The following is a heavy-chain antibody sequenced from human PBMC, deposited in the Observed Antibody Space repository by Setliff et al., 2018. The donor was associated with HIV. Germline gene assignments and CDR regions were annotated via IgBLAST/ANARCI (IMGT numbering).Heavy chain of an antibody. J-gene: IGHJ4*02. Sequence: KTSETLSLTCTVSGPSINIHYWSWIRQSPGKAFEWIGYIYSTGSTNYNPSLQSRVTISMVASRNQFSLKVTSVTAADTAVYYCAKGAGFYGDYTFDHWGRGRQVTVSS. D-gene: IGHD4-17*01. CDR2: IYSTGST. CDR3: AKGAGFYGDYTFDH. V-gene: IGHV4-59*11. CDR1: GPSINIHY.